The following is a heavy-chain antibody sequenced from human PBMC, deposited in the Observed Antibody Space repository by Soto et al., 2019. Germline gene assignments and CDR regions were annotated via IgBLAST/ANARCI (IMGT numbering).Heavy chain of an antibody. CDR2: IYGDGSGT. CDR3: AKVRHPDGISTVDF. J-gene: IGHJ4*02. D-gene: IGHD3-3*01. Sequence: EVQLLESGGQLVQPGGSLRLSCAASGFNFNTYTMNWVRQAPGKGLEWVSGIYGDGSGTHYADSVKGRFTISRDNSKNLLYLQMNSLRPEDTAVYYCAKVRHPDGISTVDFCGQGTLVTVSS. CDR1: GFNFNTYT. V-gene: IGHV3-23*01.